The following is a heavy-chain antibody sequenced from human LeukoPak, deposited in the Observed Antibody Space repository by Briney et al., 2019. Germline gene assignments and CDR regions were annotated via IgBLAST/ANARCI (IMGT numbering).Heavy chain of an antibody. V-gene: IGHV4-4*07. CDR1: GGSISYYY. D-gene: IGHD6-19*01. CDR2: IYTSGST. Sequence: SETLSLTCTVSGGSISYYYWSWIRQPAGKGLEWIGRIYTSGSTNYNPSLKSRVTMSVDTSKNQFSLKLSSVTAADTAVYYCARGRGQWLVRFFDYWGQGTLVTVSS. J-gene: IGHJ4*02. CDR3: ARGRGQWLVRFFDY.